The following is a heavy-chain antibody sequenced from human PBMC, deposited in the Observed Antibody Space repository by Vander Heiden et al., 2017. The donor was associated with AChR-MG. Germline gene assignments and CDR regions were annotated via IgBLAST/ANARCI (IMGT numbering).Heavy chain of an antibody. Sequence: EVQLVESGGGLVQPGRSLRLSCAASGFTFDDYAMHWVRQAPGKGLEWVSGISWNSGSIGYADSVKGRFTISRDNAKNSLYLQMNSLRAEDTALYYCAKDQHYAHYYMDVWGKGTTVTVSS. D-gene: IGHD2-2*01. CDR3: AKDQHYAHYYMDV. CDR2: ISWNSGSI. CDR1: GFTFDDYA. V-gene: IGHV3-9*01. J-gene: IGHJ6*03.